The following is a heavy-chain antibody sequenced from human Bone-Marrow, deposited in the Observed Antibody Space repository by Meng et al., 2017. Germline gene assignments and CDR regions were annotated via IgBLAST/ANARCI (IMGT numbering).Heavy chain of an antibody. V-gene: IGHV3-66*02. CDR1: GFTFSNAW. D-gene: IGHD3-10*01. CDR2: IYSGGTT. Sequence: GGSLRLSCAASGFTFSNAWMTWVRQAPGKGLEYVSVIYSGGTTYYADSVKGRFTISRDNSKNTLYLQMDSLSAEDTAVYYCTRDHTMIRGVLADWGQGTLVTVSS. J-gene: IGHJ4*02. CDR3: TRDHTMIRGVLAD.